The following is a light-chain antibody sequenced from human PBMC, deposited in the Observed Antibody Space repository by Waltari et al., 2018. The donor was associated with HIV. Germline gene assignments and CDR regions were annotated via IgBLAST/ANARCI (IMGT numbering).Light chain of an antibody. CDR1: TGPVSSVHY. J-gene: IGLJ2*01. V-gene: IGLV7-43*01. Sequence: QTVVTQEPSLTVAPGGTVTLTCGSVTGPVSSVHYANWFQQKPGQPPRPLFYSSDRRHPAAAALFAVSLVGDRAILTLSNVWPDDQADYFCMLFFRSSYLFGGGTRVTVL. CDR2: SSD. CDR3: MLFFRSSYL.